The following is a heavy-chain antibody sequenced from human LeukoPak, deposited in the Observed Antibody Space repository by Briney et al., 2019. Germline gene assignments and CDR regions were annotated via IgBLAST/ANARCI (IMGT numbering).Heavy chain of an antibody. CDR3: ARSYTYYGSGSPTNY. J-gene: IGHJ4*02. Sequence: GASVKVSCKASGHTFTSYDINWVRQATGQGLEWMGWMSPNSGNTGYAQKFQGRVTMTRNTSISTAYMELSSLRSEDTAVYYCARSYTYYGSGSPTNYWGQGTLVTVSS. V-gene: IGHV1-8*01. D-gene: IGHD3-10*01. CDR2: MSPNSGNT. CDR1: GHTFTSYD.